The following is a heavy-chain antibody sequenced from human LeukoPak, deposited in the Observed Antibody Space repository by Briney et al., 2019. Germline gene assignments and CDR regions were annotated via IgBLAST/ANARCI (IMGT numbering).Heavy chain of an antibody. J-gene: IGHJ3*02. V-gene: IGHV4-61*02. CDR2: ISRSGST. Sequence: PSQTLSLTCTVSGDSISSGDSYWSWLPHPAGKGLEWIGRISRSGSTNYNPSLKSRVTISVDTSKTQFPLKLSSVTAADTAVYFCARGPYSYDSSDAFDIWGQGTMVTVSS. CDR1: GDSISSGDSY. D-gene: IGHD3-22*01. CDR3: ARGPYSYDSSDAFDI.